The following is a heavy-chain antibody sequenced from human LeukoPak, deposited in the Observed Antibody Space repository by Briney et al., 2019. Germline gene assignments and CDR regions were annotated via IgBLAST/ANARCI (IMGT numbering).Heavy chain of an antibody. D-gene: IGHD1-1*01. CDR2: VYNTGST. CDR3: ARGRVSSSTWYSTYYYYFYMDV. J-gene: IGHJ6*03. Sequence: PSETLSLTSTVSTDSITVYNWAWLPPPPGNGLEWIGYVYNTGSTNFNPPLNGHVSISREPTKNLFSLRLRSVTAADTAVYFCARGRVSSSTWYSTYYYYFYMDVWGKGTTVTVSS. V-gene: IGHV4-59*01. CDR1: TDSITVYN.